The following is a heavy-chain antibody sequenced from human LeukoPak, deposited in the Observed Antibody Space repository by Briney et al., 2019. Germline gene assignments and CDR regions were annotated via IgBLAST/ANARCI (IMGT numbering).Heavy chain of an antibody. V-gene: IGHV4-31*03. D-gene: IGHD3-10*01. CDR2: IYYSGST. Sequence: SETLSLTCTVSGGSISSGGYYWSWIRQHPGKGLEWIGHIYYSGSTYYNPSLKSRVTISVDTSKNQFSLKLSSVTAAATAVYYCARDPYGSIDYWGQGTLVTVSS. CDR3: ARDPYGSIDY. J-gene: IGHJ4*02. CDR1: GGSISSGGYY.